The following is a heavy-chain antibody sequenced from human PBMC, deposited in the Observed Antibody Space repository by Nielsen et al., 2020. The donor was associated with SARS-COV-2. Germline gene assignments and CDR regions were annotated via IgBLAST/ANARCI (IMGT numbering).Heavy chain of an antibody. D-gene: IGHD1-26*01. CDR3: ARDRGQIVGATKDY. CDR1: GFTFINFW. V-gene: IGHV3-7*01. J-gene: IGHJ4*02. CDR2: MKPDGREK. Sequence: GESLKISCAASGFTFINFWMSWVRQAPGKGLEWVANMKPDGREKYYADSVKGRFTISRDNTKNSLYLQMNSLRDDDTAVYYCARDRGQIVGATKDYWGQGTLVTVSS.